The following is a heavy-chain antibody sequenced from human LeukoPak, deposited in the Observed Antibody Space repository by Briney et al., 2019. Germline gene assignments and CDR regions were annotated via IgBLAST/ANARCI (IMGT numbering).Heavy chain of an antibody. Sequence: SETLSLTCIVSGDSISSTSYYWAWIRQPPGKGLEWIGMIFYSGSAYYTPSLRGRVTISVDTSKNQFSLKLSSVTAADTAVYYCAREEVPADPPRCFDYWGQGTLVTVSS. J-gene: IGHJ4*02. CDR3: AREEVPADPPRCFDY. D-gene: IGHD2-2*01. V-gene: IGHV4-39*07. CDR2: IFYSGSA. CDR1: GDSISSTSYY.